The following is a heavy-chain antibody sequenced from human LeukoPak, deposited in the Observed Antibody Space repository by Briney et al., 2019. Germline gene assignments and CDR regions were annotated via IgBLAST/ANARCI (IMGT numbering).Heavy chain of an antibody. CDR2: ISSSSSYI. Sequence: GGSLRLSCAASEFTFSRYGMNWVRQAPGKGLEWVSSISSSSSYIYYADSVKGRFTISRDNSKNTLYLQMNSLRVEDTAVYYCAKSWNYYDSSGDDALDIWGQGTMVTVSS. CDR3: AKSWNYYDSSGDDALDI. CDR1: EFTFSRYG. V-gene: IGHV3-21*04. J-gene: IGHJ3*02. D-gene: IGHD3-22*01.